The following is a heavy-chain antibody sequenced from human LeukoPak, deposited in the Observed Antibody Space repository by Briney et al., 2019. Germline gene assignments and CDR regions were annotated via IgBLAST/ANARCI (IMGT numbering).Heavy chain of an antibody. CDR3: TTKQWLRKIDY. D-gene: IGHD6-19*01. CDR1: GFTFSSYS. Sequence: PGGSLRLSCAASGFTFSSYSMNWVRQAPGKGLEWVGRIKSKTDGGTTDYAAPVKGRFTIPRDDSKNTLYLQMNSLKTEDTAVYYCTTKQWLRKIDYWGQGTLVTVSS. CDR2: IKSKTDGGTT. V-gene: IGHV3-15*01. J-gene: IGHJ4*02.